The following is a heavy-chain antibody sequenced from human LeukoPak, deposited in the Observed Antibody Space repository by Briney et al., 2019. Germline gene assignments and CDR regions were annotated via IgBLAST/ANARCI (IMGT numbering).Heavy chain of an antibody. CDR2: IIPIFGTA. CDR3: SGDCSGGSCPPGYYGMDV. J-gene: IGHJ6*04. CDR1: GGTFISYA. Sequence: ASVKVSCKASGGTFISYAISWVRQALGQGLEWMGRIIPIFGTANYAQKLQGRVTITADESTSTAYMELSSLRSEDTAVYYCSGDCSGGSCPPGYYGMDVWGKGTTVTVSS. V-gene: IGHV1-69*13. D-gene: IGHD2-15*01.